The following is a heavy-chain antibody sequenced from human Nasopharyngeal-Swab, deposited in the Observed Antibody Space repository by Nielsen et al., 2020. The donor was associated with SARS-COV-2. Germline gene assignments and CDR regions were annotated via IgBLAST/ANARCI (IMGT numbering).Heavy chain of an antibody. J-gene: IGHJ4*02. V-gene: IGHV4-34*01. CDR2: INHSGST. Sequence: GLAWIGEINHSGSTNYNPSLKSRVTISVDTSKNQFSLKLSSVTAADTAVYYCARGSVVPAAPAVDYFDYWGQGTLVTVSS. CDR3: ARGSVVPAAPAVDYFDY. D-gene: IGHD2-2*01.